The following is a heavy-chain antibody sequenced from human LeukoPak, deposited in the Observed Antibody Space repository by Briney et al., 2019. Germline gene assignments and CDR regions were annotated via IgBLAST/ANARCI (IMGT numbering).Heavy chain of an antibody. Sequence: GGSLRLSCAASGFTFSSYAMHWVRQAPGKGLEFVSAISSNGGSTYYAKSVKGRFTVSRGNSKNTLSLQVGSLRAEDMAVYYCARRNYYVSSGYFSGDAFDIWGQGTMVTVSS. CDR3: ARRNYYVSSGYFSGDAFDI. D-gene: IGHD3-22*01. J-gene: IGHJ3*02. CDR2: ISSNGGST. CDR1: GFTFSSYA. V-gene: IGHV3-64*01.